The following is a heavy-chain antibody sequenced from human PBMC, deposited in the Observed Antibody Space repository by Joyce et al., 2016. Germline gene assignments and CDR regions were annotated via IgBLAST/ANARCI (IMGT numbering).Heavy chain of an antibody. J-gene: IGHJ6*02. CDR3: ARDGAVPYIRYYYGMDV. V-gene: IGHV3-48*04. Sequence: EVQLVESGGGLVQPGGSLRLSCAASGFTFSTYSMNWVRQAPGKVLEGVSYSSWGTKAIYYADSVKGRFTISRDDAKSSLYLQMNSLRVDDTAVYYCARDGAVPYIRYYYGMDVWGQGTTVTVSS. CDR1: GFTFSTYS. CDR2: SSWGTKAI. D-gene: IGHD2-2*02.